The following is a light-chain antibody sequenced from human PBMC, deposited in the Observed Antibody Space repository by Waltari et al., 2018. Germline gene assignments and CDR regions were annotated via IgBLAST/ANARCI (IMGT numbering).Light chain of an antibody. CDR3: QSYDNTGRGSVL. V-gene: IGLV1-40*01. CDR2: DNT. CDR1: SSDIGSFA. J-gene: IGLJ2*01. Sequence: LTRPPSLSGAPGHRVTISCTGSSSDIGSFAFNWYQHRPGSVPRLLIYDNTHRPSGVPDRFSASKSDTSASLDIAGLQPDDEADYYCQSYDNTGRGSVLIGGGTRLTVL.